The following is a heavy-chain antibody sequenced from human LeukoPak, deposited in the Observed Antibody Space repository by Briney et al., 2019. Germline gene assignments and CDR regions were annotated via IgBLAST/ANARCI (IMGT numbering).Heavy chain of an antibody. V-gene: IGHV1-2*06. D-gene: IGHD1-26*01. CDR1: GYTFTGYY. CDR2: INPNSGGT. CDR3: ARELRLGSWFDP. J-gene: IGHJ5*02. Sequence: ASVKVSCKASGYTFTGYYMHWVRQAPGQGLEWMGRINPNSGGTNYAQKFQGRVTMTRDTSISTAYMELSRLRSDDTAVYYCARELRLGSWFDPWGQGTLVTVSS.